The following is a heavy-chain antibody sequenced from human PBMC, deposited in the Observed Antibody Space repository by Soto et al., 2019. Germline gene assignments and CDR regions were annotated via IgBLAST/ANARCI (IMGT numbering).Heavy chain of an antibody. CDR1: GGSVSSGSYY. D-gene: IGHD2-15*01. CDR3: ARFLPEVSRYCSGGSCYSVDY. Sequence: QVQLQESGPGLVKPSETLSLTCTVSGGSVSSGSYYWSWIRQPPGKGLEWIGYIYYSGSTNYNPSLKSRVTRSVDTSKNQFSLRLSSVTAADTAVYYCARFLPEVSRYCSGGSCYSVDYWGQGTLVTVSS. J-gene: IGHJ4*02. CDR2: IYYSGST. V-gene: IGHV4-61*01.